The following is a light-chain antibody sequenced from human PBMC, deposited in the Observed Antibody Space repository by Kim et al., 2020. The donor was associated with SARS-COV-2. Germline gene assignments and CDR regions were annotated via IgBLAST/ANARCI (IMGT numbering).Light chain of an antibody. J-gene: IGLJ3*02. Sequence: VALGKTARITCGGNNIGSKNVPWYQQKPGQAPVLVIYRDSNRPSGIPERFSGSNSGNTATLTISRAQAGDEADYYCQVWDSSTAWVFGGGTQLTVL. CDR2: RDS. CDR1: NIGSKN. V-gene: IGLV3-9*01. CDR3: QVWDSSTAWV.